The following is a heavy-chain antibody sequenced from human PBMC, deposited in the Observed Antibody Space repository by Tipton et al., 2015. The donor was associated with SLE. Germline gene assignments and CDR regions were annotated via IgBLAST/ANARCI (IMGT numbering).Heavy chain of an antibody. J-gene: IGHJ4*02. CDR3: ALGILTGYSLDC. CDR2: IYYNGDT. D-gene: IGHD3-9*01. CDR1: GDSISSGGYY. V-gene: IGHV4-31*11. Sequence: TLSLTCAASGDSISSGGYYWSWIRQHPGKGLEWIGYIYYNGDTYYHPSLKSRLAMSLDTSNNQFSLEMSSVTVADTAVYYCALGILTGYSLDCWGQGTLVTVSS.